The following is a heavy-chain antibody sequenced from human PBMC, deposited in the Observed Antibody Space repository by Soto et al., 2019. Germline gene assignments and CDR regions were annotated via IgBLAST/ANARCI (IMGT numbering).Heavy chain of an antibody. D-gene: IGHD5-18*01. Sequence: PGGSLRLSCAASGFTCSAHDMNWVRQAPGKGLEWVGRSRNKANSYTTDYAASVKGRFSISRDDSKSSLYLQMNSLETEDTALYFCVRGSYSYGDDAFDVWGLGTMVTVSS. CDR3: VRGSYSYGDDAFDV. V-gene: IGHV3-72*01. J-gene: IGHJ3*01. CDR1: GFTCSAHD. CDR2: SRNKANSYTT.